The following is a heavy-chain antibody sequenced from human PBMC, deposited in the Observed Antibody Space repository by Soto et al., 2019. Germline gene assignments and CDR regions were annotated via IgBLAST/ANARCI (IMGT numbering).Heavy chain of an antibody. CDR2: ISSSSSYI. CDR1: GFTFSSYS. J-gene: IGHJ6*02. Sequence: EVQLVESGGGLVKPGGSLRLSCAASGFTFSSYSMNWVRQAPGKGLEWVSSISSSSSYIYYADSVKSRFTISRDNAKNSLYLQMNSLRAEDTAVYYCATGYSGYDYDYYYGMDVWGQGTTVTVSS. D-gene: IGHD5-12*01. V-gene: IGHV3-21*01. CDR3: ATGYSGYDYDYYYGMDV.